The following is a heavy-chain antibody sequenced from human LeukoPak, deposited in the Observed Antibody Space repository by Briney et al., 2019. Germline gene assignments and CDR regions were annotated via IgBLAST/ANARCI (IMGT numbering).Heavy chain of an antibody. CDR3: ARIQLWFLKYFYYYGMDV. V-gene: IGHV1-69*04. D-gene: IGHD5-18*01. CDR2: ILPILGIA. J-gene: IGHJ6*02. CDR1: GGTFSSYA. Sequence: SVKVSCKAAGGTFSSYAISWVRQAPGQGLEWMGRILPILGIANYAQTFQGRVTITADHSTSTAYMELSSLRAEDTVVYYWARIQLWFLKYFYYYGMDVWVQGTTVTVSS.